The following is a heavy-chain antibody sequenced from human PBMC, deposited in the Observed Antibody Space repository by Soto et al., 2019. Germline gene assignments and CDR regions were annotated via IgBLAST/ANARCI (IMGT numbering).Heavy chain of an antibody. CDR1: GGSISTENYY. D-gene: IGHD2-2*01. CDR3: ARVPELAWVARPNSTPRDPGYFDY. V-gene: IGHV4-61*01. Sequence: SETLSLTCTASGGSISTENYYWSWVRQHPGKALEWIGYIYYSGSTNYNPSLKSRVTISVDTSRNQFSLKLSSVTAADTAVYYCARVPELAWVARPNSTPRDPGYFDYWGQGTLVTVSS. J-gene: IGHJ4*02. CDR2: IYYSGST.